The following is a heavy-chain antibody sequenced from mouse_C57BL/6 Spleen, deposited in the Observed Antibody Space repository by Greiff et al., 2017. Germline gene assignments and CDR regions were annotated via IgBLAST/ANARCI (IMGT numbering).Heavy chain of an antibody. CDR1: GYTFTSYW. D-gene: IGHD3-2*02. Sequence: QVQLQQPGAELVKPGASVKLSCTASGYTFTSYWMQWVKQRPGQGLEWIGEIDPSDSYTNYNQKFKGKATLTVDTSSSTAYLQLSSLTSEDSAVYYCARTAQATFAYWGQGTLVTVSA. CDR2: IDPSDSYT. CDR3: ARTAQATFAY. J-gene: IGHJ3*01. V-gene: IGHV1-50*01.